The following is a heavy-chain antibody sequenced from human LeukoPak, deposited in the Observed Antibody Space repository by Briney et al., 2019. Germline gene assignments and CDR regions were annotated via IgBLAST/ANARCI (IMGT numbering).Heavy chain of an antibody. D-gene: IGHD1-14*01. Sequence: GGSLRLSCAASGFTFSSYAMSWVRQAPGKGLEWVSAISGSGGSTYYADSVKGRFTISRDNSKNTLYLQMNSLRAEDTAVHYCAKGRNLRDAFDIWGQGTMVTVSS. V-gene: IGHV3-23*01. J-gene: IGHJ3*02. CDR2: ISGSGGST. CDR1: GFTFSSYA. CDR3: AKGRNLRDAFDI.